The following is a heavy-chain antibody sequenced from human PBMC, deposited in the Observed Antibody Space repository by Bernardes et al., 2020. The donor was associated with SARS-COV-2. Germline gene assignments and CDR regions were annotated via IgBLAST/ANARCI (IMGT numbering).Heavy chain of an antibody. CDR1: GYTFTSYY. Sequence: ASVKVSCMASGYTFTSYYMHWVRQAPGQGLEWMGIINPTGGSTSYAQKFQARVTMTRDTSTSTFYMELSSLRSEDTAVYYCAREDYYDSSGYSDYYYYGMDVWGQGTLVTVSS. V-gene: IGHV1-46*01. CDR2: INPTGGST. J-gene: IGHJ6*02. D-gene: IGHD3-22*01. CDR3: AREDYYDSSGYSDYYYYGMDV.